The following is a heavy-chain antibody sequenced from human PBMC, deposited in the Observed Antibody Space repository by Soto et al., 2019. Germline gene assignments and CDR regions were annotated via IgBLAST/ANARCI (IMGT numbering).Heavy chain of an antibody. J-gene: IGHJ3*02. Sequence: GGSLRLSCAASGFTFNSYGMHWVRQAPGKGLEWVAVISYDGSNKYYADSVKGRFTISRDNSKNTLYLQMNSLRAEDTAVYYCAKDLPYYDSSTRGASGGAFDIWGQGTMVTVSS. V-gene: IGHV3-30*18. D-gene: IGHD3-22*01. CDR3: AKDLPYYDSSTRGASGGAFDI. CDR1: GFTFNSYG. CDR2: ISYDGSNK.